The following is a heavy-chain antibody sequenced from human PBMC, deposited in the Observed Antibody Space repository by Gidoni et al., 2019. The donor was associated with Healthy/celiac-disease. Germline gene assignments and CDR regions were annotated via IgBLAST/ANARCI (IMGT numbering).Heavy chain of an antibody. CDR1: GFTFSSYW. D-gene: IGHD5-18*01. CDR3: ARAGYSYGPNLYYFDY. CDR2: IKQDGSEK. Sequence: EVQLVESGGGLVQPGGSLRLSCAASGFTFSSYWMSWVRQAPGKGLEWVANIKQDGSEKYYVDSGKGRFTISRDNAKNSLYLQMNSLRAEDTAVYYCARAGYSYGPNLYYFDYWGQGTLVTVSS. J-gene: IGHJ4*02. V-gene: IGHV3-7*01.